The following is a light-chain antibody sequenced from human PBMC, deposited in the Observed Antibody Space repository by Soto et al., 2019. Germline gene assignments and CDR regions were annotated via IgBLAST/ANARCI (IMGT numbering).Light chain of an antibody. CDR1: QSVSSSY. V-gene: IGKV3-20*01. CDR2: GAS. Sequence: EIVLTQSPGTLSLSPGERATLSCRASQSVSSSYLAWYQQKPGQAPRLLIYGASSRATGIPDRFSGSGSGTDFTLTISRLEPEDFAVYYCQQYNNWPPWTFGQRTEVDIK. CDR3: QQYNNWPPWT. J-gene: IGKJ1*01.